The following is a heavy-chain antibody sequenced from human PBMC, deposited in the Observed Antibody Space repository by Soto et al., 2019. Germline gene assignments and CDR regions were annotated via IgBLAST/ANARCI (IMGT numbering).Heavy chain of an antibody. Sequence: GESLKISCKGSGYSFISYWFGWVRQMPGKGLEWRGIIYPGDSDSRYSPSFQGQVSISVDKSISTAYLQWSSLKASDTAMYYCASSLYCSIISCCYYYYDGMAVRGQGTTVTGSS. V-gene: IGHV5-51*01. CDR3: ASSLYCSIISCCYYYYDGMAV. J-gene: IGHJ6*02. D-gene: IGHD2-2*01. CDR1: GYSFISYW. CDR2: IYPGDSDS.